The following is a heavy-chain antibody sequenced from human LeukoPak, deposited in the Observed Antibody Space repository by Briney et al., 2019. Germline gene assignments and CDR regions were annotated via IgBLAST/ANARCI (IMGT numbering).Heavy chain of an antibody. Sequence: RWASVKVSCKASGYTFTGYYMHWVRQAPGRGLEWMGRINPNSGGTNYAQKFQGRVTMTRDTSISTAYMELSRLRSDDTAVYYCARELDPHYFDYWGQGTLVTVSS. CDR1: GYTFTGYY. CDR2: INPNSGGT. J-gene: IGHJ4*02. V-gene: IGHV1-2*06. CDR3: ARELDPHYFDY. D-gene: IGHD6-6*01.